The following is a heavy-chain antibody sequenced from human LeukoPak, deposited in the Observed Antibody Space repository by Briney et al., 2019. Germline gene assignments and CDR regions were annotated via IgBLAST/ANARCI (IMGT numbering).Heavy chain of an antibody. Sequence: PSETLSLTCTVSGGSISSSSYYWGWIRQPPGKGLEWIGTIYYSGSPYYNPSLKSRVTISVDTSENQFSLKLSSLTAADTAVYYCARTPGMVIDSFDIWGQGTMVTVSS. D-gene: IGHD3-3*01. CDR1: GGSISSSSYY. CDR3: ARTPGMVIDSFDI. V-gene: IGHV4-39*01. CDR2: IYYSGSP. J-gene: IGHJ3*02.